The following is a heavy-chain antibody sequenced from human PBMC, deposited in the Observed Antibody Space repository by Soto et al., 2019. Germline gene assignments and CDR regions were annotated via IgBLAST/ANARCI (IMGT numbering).Heavy chain of an antibody. Sequence: PSETLSLTCTVSGGSISSGGYYWSWIRQHPGKGLEWIGYIYYSGSTYYNPSLKSRVTISVDTSKNQFSLKLSSVTAADTAVYYCARDYLPSSTWYERRSCFDLWGHGTLVTVSS. CDR3: ARDYLPSSTWYERRSCFDL. V-gene: IGHV4-31*03. J-gene: IGHJ4*01. CDR1: GGSISSGGYY. CDR2: IYYSGST. D-gene: IGHD6-13*01.